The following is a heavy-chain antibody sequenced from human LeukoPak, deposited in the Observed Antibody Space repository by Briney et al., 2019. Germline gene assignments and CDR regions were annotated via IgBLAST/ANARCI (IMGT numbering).Heavy chain of an antibody. D-gene: IGHD3-10*01. Sequence: GGSLRLSCAASGFTFYDYAMSWVRQGPGKGREWVSAINWNGGTRNYADSVKGRFTISRDNAKNSLYLQMNSLRAEDTALYYCARDGFLWFGELLYPSGFFDYWGQGTLVTVSS. J-gene: IGHJ4*02. CDR3: ARDGFLWFGELLYPSGFFDY. CDR1: GFTFYDYA. V-gene: IGHV3-20*04. CDR2: INWNGGTR.